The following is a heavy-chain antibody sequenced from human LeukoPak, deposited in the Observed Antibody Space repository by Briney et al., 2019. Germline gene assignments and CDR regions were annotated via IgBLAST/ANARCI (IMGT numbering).Heavy chain of an antibody. CDR1: GGSISSGTYY. CDR3: ARDESGYSSGLRTNWFDP. CDR2: IYHSGST. Sequence: PSETLSLTCTVSGGSISSGTYYWGWIRQPPGKGLEWIGSIYHSGSTYYNPSLKSRVTISVDTSKNQFSLKLSSVTAADTAVYYCARDESGYSSGLRTNWFDPWGQGTLVTVSS. D-gene: IGHD6-19*01. J-gene: IGHJ5*02. V-gene: IGHV4-39*07.